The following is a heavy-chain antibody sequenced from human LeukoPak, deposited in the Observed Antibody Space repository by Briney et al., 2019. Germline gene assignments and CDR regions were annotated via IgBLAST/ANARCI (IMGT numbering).Heavy chain of an antibody. V-gene: IGHV3-30-3*01. D-gene: IGHD1-26*01. J-gene: IGHJ4*02. CDR2: ISYDGSNK. CDR1: GFTFSSYA. Sequence: GGSLRLSCAASGFTFSSYAMHWVRQAPGKGLEWVAVISYDGSNKYYADSVKGRFTISRDNSKNTLYLQMNSLRAEDTAVYYCARSGSYYAIFDYWGQGTLVTVSS. CDR3: ARSGSYYAIFDY.